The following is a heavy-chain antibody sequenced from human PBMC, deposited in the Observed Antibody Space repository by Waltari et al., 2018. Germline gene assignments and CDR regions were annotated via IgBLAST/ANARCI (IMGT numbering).Heavy chain of an antibody. J-gene: IGHJ6*02. CDR3: ARDYCDRTNCHGMDV. CDR2: ISYNERNI. D-gene: IGHD3-22*01. V-gene: IGHV3-30*03. Sequence: QVQLVESGGGVVQPGRSLRLSCTAPEFPFSSSDMPWVRQAPGKGLEWVAVISYNERNIYYVDSVKGRFTISRDNSKKMLYLQMNSLITEDTAVYYCARDYCDRTNCHGMDVWGQGTTVTVSS. CDR1: EFPFSSSD.